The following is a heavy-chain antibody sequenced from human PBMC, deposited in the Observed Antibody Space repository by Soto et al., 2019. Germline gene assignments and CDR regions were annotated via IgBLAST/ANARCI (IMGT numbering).Heavy chain of an antibody. J-gene: IGHJ4*02. D-gene: IGHD2-21*01. V-gene: IGHV4-61*01. Sequence: TESLVQTSTNAGAAVNLGPYYWCWIRQPPGKGLEWIGFIHYSGSTNYNPSLKGRVTMSVDTSKNQFSLKLTSVNTADTAIYYCTRGGDPYKTGHWGQGTLVTVS. CDR1: GAAVNLGPYY. CDR2: IHYSGST. CDR3: TRGGDPYKTGH.